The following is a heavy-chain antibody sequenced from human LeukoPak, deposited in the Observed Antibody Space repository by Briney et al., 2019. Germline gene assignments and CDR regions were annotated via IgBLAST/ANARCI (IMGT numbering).Heavy chain of an antibody. J-gene: IGHJ4*02. Sequence: GGSLRLSCATSGFTLSSFWMHWVRQPPGKGLVCVSRINSDATNTNYADSVKGRFTISRDNTKNTVYLQMNSLGAEDTAVYYCARGGWGSSVHFDTWGQGALVTVSS. CDR2: INSDATNT. CDR3: ARGGWGSSVHFDT. CDR1: GFTLSSFW. V-gene: IGHV3-74*01. D-gene: IGHD3-10*01.